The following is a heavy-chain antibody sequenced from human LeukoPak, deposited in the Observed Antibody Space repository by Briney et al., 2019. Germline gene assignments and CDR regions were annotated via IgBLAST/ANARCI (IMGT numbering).Heavy chain of an antibody. CDR1: GFTFSNYW. V-gene: IGHV3-74*01. J-gene: IGHJ6*02. D-gene: IGHD2-15*01. CDR2: IISDGSAT. CDR3: ARDRVPYCSGVSCSVDV. Sequence: PGGSLRLPCAASGFTFSNYWMQWVRQAPGKGLVWVSRIISDGSATNYADSVKGRFTISRDNAKNTLYLQMNSLRVEDTAVYYCARDRVPYCSGVSCSVDVWGQGTTVTVAS.